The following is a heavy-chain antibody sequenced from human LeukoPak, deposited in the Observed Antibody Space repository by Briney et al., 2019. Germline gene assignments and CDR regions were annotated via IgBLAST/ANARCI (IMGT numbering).Heavy chain of an antibody. CDR2: ISSSSSYI. V-gene: IGHV3-21*01. CDR1: GFTFSSYS. Sequence: GGSLRLSCAASGFTFSSYSMNWVRQAPGKGLEWVSSISSSSSYIYHADSVKGRFTISRDNAKNSLYLQMNSLRAEDTAVYYCARNNDYRGQGTLVTVSS. J-gene: IGHJ4*02. CDR3: ARNNDY.